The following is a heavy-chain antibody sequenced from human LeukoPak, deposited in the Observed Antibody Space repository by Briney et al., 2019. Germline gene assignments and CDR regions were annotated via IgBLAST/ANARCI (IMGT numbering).Heavy chain of an antibody. Sequence: ASVKVSCKASGYTFTSYDINWVRRATGQGLEWMGWMNPNSGNTGYAQKFQGRVTMTRNTSISTAYMELSSLRSEDTAVYYCAREMSTTVTNGGWFDPWGQGTLVTVSS. CDR3: AREMSTTVTNGGWFDP. D-gene: IGHD4-17*01. V-gene: IGHV1-8*01. J-gene: IGHJ5*02. CDR2: MNPNSGNT. CDR1: GYTFTSYD.